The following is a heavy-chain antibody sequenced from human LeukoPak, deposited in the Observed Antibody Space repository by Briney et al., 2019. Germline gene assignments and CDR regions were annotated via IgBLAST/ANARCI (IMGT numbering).Heavy chain of an antibody. V-gene: IGHV5-51*01. CDR3: ARLGYGDYLSRDDAFDI. CDR2: IYPGDSDT. J-gene: IGHJ3*02. Sequence: GESLQISCKGSGYSFTSYWIGWVRQLPGKGLEWMGIIYPGDSDTRYSPSFQGQVTISADKSISTAYLQWSSLKASDTAMYYCARLGYGDYLSRDDAFDIWGQGTMVTVSS. CDR1: GYSFTSYW. D-gene: IGHD4-17*01.